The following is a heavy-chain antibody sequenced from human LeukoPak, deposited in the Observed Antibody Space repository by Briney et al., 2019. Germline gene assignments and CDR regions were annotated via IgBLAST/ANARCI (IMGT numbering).Heavy chain of an antibody. CDR2: IYYSGST. V-gene: IGHV4-61*10. CDR3: ASSSCGGDCYRLDY. J-gene: IGHJ4*02. CDR1: GGSISSGSYY. Sequence: SETLSLTCTVSGGSISSGSYYWSWIRQPAGKGLEWIGYIYYSGSTNYNPSLKSRVTISVDTSKNQFSLKLSSVTAADTAVYYCASSSCGGDCYRLDYWGQGTLVTVSS. D-gene: IGHD2-21*02.